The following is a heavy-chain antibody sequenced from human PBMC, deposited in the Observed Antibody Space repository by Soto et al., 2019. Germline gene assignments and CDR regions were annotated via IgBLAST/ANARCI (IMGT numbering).Heavy chain of an antibody. CDR3: AKDGLWFGELSPWGYMDV. CDR1: GFTFDDYA. CDR2: ISWNSGSI. V-gene: IGHV3-9*01. J-gene: IGHJ6*03. Sequence: EVQLVESGGGLVQPGRSLRLSCAASGFTFDDYAMHWVRQAPGKGLEWVSGISWNSGSIGYADSVKGRFTISRDNAKNSLYLQMNSLRAEDTALYYCAKDGLWFGELSPWGYMDVWGKGTTATVSS. D-gene: IGHD3-10*01.